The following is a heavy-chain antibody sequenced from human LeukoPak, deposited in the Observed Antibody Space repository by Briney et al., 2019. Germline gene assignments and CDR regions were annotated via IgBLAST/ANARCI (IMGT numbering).Heavy chain of an antibody. CDR3: ARDVCSGGTCYLDF. CDR1: GDSMSNYY. CDR2: ISDRGST. V-gene: IGHV4-59*01. J-gene: IGHJ4*02. Sequence: SETLSLTCSVSGDSMSNYYWTWIRQPPGKALESIGYISDRGSTYYSPSLKSRATISADTSKNQISLKLTSVTAADTAVYYCARDVCSGGTCYLDFWGRGTLVSVSS. D-gene: IGHD2-15*01.